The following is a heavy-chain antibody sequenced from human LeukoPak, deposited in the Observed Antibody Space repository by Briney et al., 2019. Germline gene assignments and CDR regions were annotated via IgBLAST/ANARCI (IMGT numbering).Heavy chain of an antibody. D-gene: IGHD6-19*01. Sequence: GGSLSLSCAPSRFTFTAYAMTRVPQSPSPEREWGFGIICGSAATHYEHSVKGRFTISRDNSKNTVYLQMNSLRAEDTAVYYCAREFSGSGWIFDYWGQGTLVTVSS. CDR1: RFTFTAYA. J-gene: IGHJ4*02. V-gene: IGHV3-23*01. CDR3: AREFSGSGWIFDY. CDR2: IICGSAAT.